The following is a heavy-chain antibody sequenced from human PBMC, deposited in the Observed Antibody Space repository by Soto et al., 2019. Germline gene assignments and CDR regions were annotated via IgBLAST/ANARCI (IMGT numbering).Heavy chain of an antibody. J-gene: IGHJ3*01. CDR3: ARGHEFGCNSDACDV. Sequence: QVQLVQSGAEVKKPGSSVKVSCKASGGSFRREAINWVRQAPGQGPEWMGGILPIFGTADYAQKFQGRVKTSADVSTTTAYMELRSLRFQDTAVYYCARGHEFGCNSDACDVWGQGTMVIVSS. CDR1: GGSFRREA. V-gene: IGHV1-69*12. D-gene: IGHD3-16*01. CDR2: ILPIFGTA.